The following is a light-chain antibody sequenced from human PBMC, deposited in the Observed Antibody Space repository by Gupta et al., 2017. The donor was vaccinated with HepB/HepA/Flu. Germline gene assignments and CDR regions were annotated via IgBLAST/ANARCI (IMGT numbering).Light chain of an antibody. V-gene: IGLV7-46*01. CDR3: LLSYSDTRM. J-gene: IGLJ3*02. Sequence: QPVVTQESSLTVYPGGTVTLTCGSSTGAVTSGHYPYWFQQKPGQAPRTLIYDTNNKHSWTPARFSGSLLGGKAALTLSGAQPEDEAEYYCLLSYSDTRMFSGGTKLTVL. CDR1: TGAVTSGHY. CDR2: DTN.